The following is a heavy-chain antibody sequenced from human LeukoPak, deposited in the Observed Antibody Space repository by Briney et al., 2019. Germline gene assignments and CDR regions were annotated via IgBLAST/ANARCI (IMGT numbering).Heavy chain of an antibody. CDR2: INPSGGST. CDR1: GYTFTSYY. J-gene: IGHJ4*02. CDR3: ARDWLSSSWYSGFRR. V-gene: IGHV1-46*01. D-gene: IGHD6-13*01. Sequence: PGGSLRLSCAASGYTFTSYYMHWVRQAPGQGLEWMGIINPSGGSTSYAQKLQGRVTMTTDTSTSTAYMELRSLRSDDTAVYYCARDWLSSSWYSGFRRWGQGTLVTVSS.